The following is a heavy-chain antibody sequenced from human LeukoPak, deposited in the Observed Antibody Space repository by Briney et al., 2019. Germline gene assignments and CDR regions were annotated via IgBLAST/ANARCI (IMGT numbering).Heavy chain of an antibody. Sequence: GASVKVSCKASGYTFTGYYMHWVRQAPGQGLEWMGWINPNSGGTNYAQKFQGRVTMTRDTSISTAYVELSRLRSDDTAVYYCARARRITIFGVVQAARNRQNNWFDPWGQGTLVTVSS. CDR2: INPNSGGT. V-gene: IGHV1-2*02. CDR1: GYTFTGYY. D-gene: IGHD3-3*01. CDR3: ARARRITIFGVVQAARNRQNNWFDP. J-gene: IGHJ5*02.